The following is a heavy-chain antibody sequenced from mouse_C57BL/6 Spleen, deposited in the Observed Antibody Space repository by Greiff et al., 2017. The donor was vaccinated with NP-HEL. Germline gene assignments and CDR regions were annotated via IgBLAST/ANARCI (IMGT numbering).Heavy chain of an antibody. J-gene: IGHJ4*01. CDR2: ICSGGST. D-gene: IGHD1-1*01. CDR3: AKENSSYVHYAMDY. V-gene: IGHV2-5*01. Sequence: QVQLQQSGPGLVQPSQSLSITCTVSGFSLTSYGVHWVRQSPGKGLEWLGVICSGGSTDYNAAFMSRPSITKANSKCQAFFKMNRLHADDNAIYYCAKENSSYVHYAMDYWGQGTSVTVSS. CDR1: GFSLTSYG.